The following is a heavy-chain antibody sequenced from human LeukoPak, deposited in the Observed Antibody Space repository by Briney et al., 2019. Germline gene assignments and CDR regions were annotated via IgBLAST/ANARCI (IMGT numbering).Heavy chain of an antibody. Sequence: SETLSLTCTVSGGSITMYYWTWIRQPPGKGLECIGYVDHTGSTNFNPSLNGRVSISRDTTKNLFSLRLRSVTAADTAVYFCARGRVSSSTWYSTYYYYFYMDVWGKGTTVTVSS. J-gene: IGHJ6*03. V-gene: IGHV4-59*01. CDR3: ARGRVSSSTWYSTYYYYFYMDV. CDR2: VDHTGST. CDR1: GGSITMYY. D-gene: IGHD1-1*01.